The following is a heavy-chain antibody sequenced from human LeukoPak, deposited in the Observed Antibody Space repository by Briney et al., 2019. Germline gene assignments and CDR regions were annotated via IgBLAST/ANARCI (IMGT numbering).Heavy chain of an antibody. CDR3: ARDHADYDGYYGSGSYYNYNWFDP. CDR1: GFTFSSYS. V-gene: IGHV3-48*04. D-gene: IGHD3-10*01. J-gene: IGHJ5*02. CDR2: ISSSSSTI. Sequence: GGSLRLSCAASGFTFSSYSMNWVRQAPGKGLEWVSYISSSSSTIYYADSVKGRFTISRDNAKNSLYLQMNSLRAEDTAVYYCARDHADYDGYYGSGSYYNYNWFDPWGQGTLVTVSS.